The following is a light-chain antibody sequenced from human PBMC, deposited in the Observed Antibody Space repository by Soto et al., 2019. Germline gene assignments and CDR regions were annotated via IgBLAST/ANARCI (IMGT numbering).Light chain of an antibody. J-gene: IGKJ1*01. Sequence: EIVMTQSPATLSVSPGGRATLSCRASQTISGTLAWYQQKPGQAPRLLIHGASTRAPGFPARFSGSGSGTDFTLTISSLQSEDFAVYYCQQYDNWPWTFXQGTKVDIK. CDR1: QTISGT. CDR3: QQYDNWPWT. CDR2: GAS. V-gene: IGKV3-15*01.